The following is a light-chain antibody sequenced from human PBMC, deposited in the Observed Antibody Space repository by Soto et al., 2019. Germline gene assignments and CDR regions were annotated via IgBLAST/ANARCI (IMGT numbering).Light chain of an antibody. Sequence: QSVLTQPASVSGSPGQSITISCTGTSSDVGSYKFVSWYQQHPGKAPKLMIYEVSKRPSGISNRFSGSQSGNTASLTISGLQAEDEADYYCCSYAGSSTLVIFGGGTKVTV. V-gene: IGLV2-23*02. CDR1: SSDVGSYKF. CDR3: CSYAGSSTLVI. CDR2: EVS. J-gene: IGLJ2*01.